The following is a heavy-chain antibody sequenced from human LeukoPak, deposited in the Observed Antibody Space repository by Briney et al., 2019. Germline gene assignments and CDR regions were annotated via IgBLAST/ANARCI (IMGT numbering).Heavy chain of an antibody. Sequence: NPSETLSLTCAVYGGSFSGYYWSWIRQPPGKGLEWIGEINHSGSTNYNPSLKSRVTISVDTSKNQFPLKLSSVTAADTAVYYCARGRAGRGAMVRGVTSYFDYWGQGTLVTVSS. V-gene: IGHV4-34*01. CDR1: GGSFSGYY. CDR3: ARGRAGRGAMVRGVTSYFDY. CDR2: INHSGST. J-gene: IGHJ4*02. D-gene: IGHD3-10*01.